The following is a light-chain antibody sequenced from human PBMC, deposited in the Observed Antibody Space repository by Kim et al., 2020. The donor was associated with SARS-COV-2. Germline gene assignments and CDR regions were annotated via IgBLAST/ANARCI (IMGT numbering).Light chain of an antibody. V-gene: IGKV3-11*01. CDR1: QRVSSY. Sequence: CPGERATLSCRASQRVSSYLAWYQQKPGQAPRLLIYDASNRATGIPARFSGSGSGTDFTLTISSLEPEDFAVYYCQQRSNWPPLTFGGGTKVEIK. CDR3: QQRSNWPPLT. J-gene: IGKJ4*01. CDR2: DAS.